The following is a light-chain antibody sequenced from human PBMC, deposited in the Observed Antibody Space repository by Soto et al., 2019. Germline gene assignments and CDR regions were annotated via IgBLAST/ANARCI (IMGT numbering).Light chain of an antibody. J-gene: IGLJ2*01. V-gene: IGLV2-14*01. CDR2: GVS. Sequence: QLVLTQPASVSGSPGQSITISCTGTSSDVGGYDYVSWYQQYPGKAPKVMIYGVSNRPSGVSDRFSGSKSGNTASLTISGLQAEDEADYYCSSYTSSSTKVFGGGTKVTVL. CDR3: SSYTSSSTKV. CDR1: SSDVGGYDY.